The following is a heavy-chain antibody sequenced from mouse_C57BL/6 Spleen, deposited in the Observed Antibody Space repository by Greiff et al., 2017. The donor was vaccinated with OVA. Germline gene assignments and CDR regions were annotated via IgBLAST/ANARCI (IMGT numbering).Heavy chain of an antibody. Sequence: QVQLQQPGAELVRPGTSVKLSCKASGYTFTSYWMHWVKQRPGQGLEWIGVIDPSDSYTNYNQKFKGKATLTVDTSSSTAYMQLSSLTSEDSAVYYCARRGIVTLDYWGQGTTLTVSS. CDR1: GYTFTSYW. CDR3: ARRGIVTLDY. D-gene: IGHD2-5*01. CDR2: IDPSDSYT. J-gene: IGHJ2*01. V-gene: IGHV1-59*01.